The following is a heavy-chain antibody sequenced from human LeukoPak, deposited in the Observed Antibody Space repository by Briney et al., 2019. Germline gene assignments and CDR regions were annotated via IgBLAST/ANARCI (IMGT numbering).Heavy chain of an antibody. J-gene: IGHJ3*02. V-gene: IGHV3-66*01. CDR2: IYGGGTT. Sequence: GGSLRLSCVASGFTVTSNYMNWVRLAPGKGLEWVSVIYGGGTTYYADSVKGRFTISRDNSKNTLYLQMNNLRAEDTAAYYCATGRIQLSALDIWGQGTMVAVSS. CDR1: GFTVTSNY. D-gene: IGHD5-18*01. CDR3: ATGRIQLSALDI.